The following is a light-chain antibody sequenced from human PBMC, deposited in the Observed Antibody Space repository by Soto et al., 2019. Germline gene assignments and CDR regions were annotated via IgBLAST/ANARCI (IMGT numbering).Light chain of an antibody. CDR3: RQYGRSLEFA. CDR1: QSVSSNF. Sequence: EIVLTQSPGTLSLSPGERATLPCRASQSVSSNFLAWYQEKPGQAPRLLIYGASSRATGIPDRFSGSGSGTDFTLTISRLEPEDFAVYYCRQYGRSLEFAFGGGTKVDIK. CDR2: GAS. J-gene: IGKJ4*01. V-gene: IGKV3-20*01.